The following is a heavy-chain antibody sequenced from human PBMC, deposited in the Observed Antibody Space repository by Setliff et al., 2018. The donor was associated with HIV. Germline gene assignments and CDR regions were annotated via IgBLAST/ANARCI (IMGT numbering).Heavy chain of an antibody. CDR1: GGTFSSNA. V-gene: IGHV1-69*13. CDR2: IIPIFGTA. Sequence: GASVKVSCKASGGTFSSNAISWVRQAPGQGLEWMGGIIPIFGTANYARDFMGRVSITADESTNTAYMELSSLRSDDSAIYYCARGIPRGTVFGVVGYFDYWGQGTPVTVSS. J-gene: IGHJ4*02. CDR3: ARGIPRGTVFGVVGYFDY. D-gene: IGHD3-3*01.